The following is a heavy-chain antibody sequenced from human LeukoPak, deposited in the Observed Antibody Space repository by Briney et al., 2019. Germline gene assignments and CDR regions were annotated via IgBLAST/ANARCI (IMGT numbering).Heavy chain of an antibody. CDR3: SRSQFDY. J-gene: IGHJ4*02. CDR2: ISGDGTIK. V-gene: IGHV3-74*03. CDR1: GFPFSSYW. Sequence: PGGSLRLSCEPSGFPFSSYWMLWVRQAPGKGLVWVSRISGDGTIKTYADFVRGRFTISRDNTKNILYLQMNSLRVEDTAIYFCSRSQFDYWGQGVLVTVSP.